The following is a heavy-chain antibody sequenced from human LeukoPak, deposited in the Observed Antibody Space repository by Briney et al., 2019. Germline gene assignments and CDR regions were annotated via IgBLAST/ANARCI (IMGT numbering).Heavy chain of an antibody. D-gene: IGHD6-13*01. J-gene: IGHJ4*02. Sequence: GGSLRLSCAASGFTFSSYAMSWVRQAPGKGLEWVSAISGSGGSTYYADSVKGRFTISRDNSKNTLYLQMNSLRAEDTAVYYCAGPHPDIAAAGTQGLDYWGQGTLVTVSS. CDR1: GFTFSSYA. V-gene: IGHV3-23*01. CDR3: AGPHPDIAAAGTQGLDY. CDR2: ISGSGGST.